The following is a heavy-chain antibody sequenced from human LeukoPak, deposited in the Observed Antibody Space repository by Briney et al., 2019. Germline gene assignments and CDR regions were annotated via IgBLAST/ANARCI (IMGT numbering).Heavy chain of an antibody. Sequence: AGGSLRLSCAASGFTFSTYWMSWVRQAPGKGLEWVSYISSSSSTIYYADSVKGRFTISRDNAKNSLYLQMNSLRAEDTAVYYCARVLLWFGERSSRIKQTDNNWFDPWGQGTLVTVSS. CDR1: GFTFSTYW. CDR2: ISSSSSTI. J-gene: IGHJ5*02. D-gene: IGHD3-10*01. V-gene: IGHV3-48*04. CDR3: ARVLLWFGERSSRIKQTDNNWFDP.